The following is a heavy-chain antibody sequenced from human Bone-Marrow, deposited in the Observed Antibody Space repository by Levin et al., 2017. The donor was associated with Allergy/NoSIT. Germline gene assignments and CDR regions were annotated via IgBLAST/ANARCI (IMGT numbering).Heavy chain of an antibody. CDR1: GGSIYSSHW. J-gene: IGHJ4*02. CDR3: TRRTYGGSPGLDS. Sequence: KPSETLSLTCTVSGGSIYSSHWWTWVRQPPGKGLEWIGEMYHSGNSNYNVSLQSRVTISVDKSTNQFYLNLTSVTAADTAVYFCTRRTYGGSPGLDSWGPGSLVTVSS. D-gene: IGHD1-14*01. CDR2: MYHSGNS. V-gene: IGHV4-4*02.